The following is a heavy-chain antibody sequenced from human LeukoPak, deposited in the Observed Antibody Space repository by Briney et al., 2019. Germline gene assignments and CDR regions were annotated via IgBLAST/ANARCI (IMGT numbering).Heavy chain of an antibody. J-gene: IGHJ3*02. CDR3: ATGATTPPEHDAFDI. D-gene: IGHD1-26*01. V-gene: IGHV1-8*03. CDR1: GYTFTSYD. CDR2: MNPNSGNT. Sequence: GASVKVSCKASGYTFTSYDINWVRQATGQGLEWMGWMNPNSGNTGYAQKFQGRVTITRNASISTAYMELSSLRSEDTAVYYCATGATTPPEHDAFDIWGQGTMVTVSS.